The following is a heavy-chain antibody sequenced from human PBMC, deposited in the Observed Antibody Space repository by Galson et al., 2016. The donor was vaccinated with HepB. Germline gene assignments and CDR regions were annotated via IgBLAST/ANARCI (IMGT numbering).Heavy chain of an antibody. CDR3: ARFVVRGVISWFDP. J-gene: IGHJ5*02. D-gene: IGHD3-10*01. CDR2: IHPGDSDT. V-gene: IGHV5-51*01. CDR1: GYNFIKYW. Sequence: QSGAEVKKPGESLKISCKGSGYNFIKYWIAWVRQMPGEGLEWMGIIHPGDSDTRYSPSFQGQVTVSADKSISTAYLQWNSLKASDTAMYYCARFVVRGVISWFDPWGQGTLVTVSS.